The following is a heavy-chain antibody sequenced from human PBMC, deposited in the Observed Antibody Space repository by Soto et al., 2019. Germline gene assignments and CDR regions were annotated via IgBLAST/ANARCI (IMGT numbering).Heavy chain of an antibody. CDR3: ARGYYDFWSGYYTTPPFFDY. D-gene: IGHD3-3*01. Sequence: SETLSLTCTVSGGSISSYYWSWIRQPPGKGLEWIGYIYYSGSTNYNPSLKSRVTISVDTSKNQFSLKLSSVTAADTAVYYCARGYYDFWSGYYTTPPFFDYWGQGTLVTVSS. CDR1: GGSISSYY. CDR2: IYYSGST. V-gene: IGHV4-59*01. J-gene: IGHJ4*02.